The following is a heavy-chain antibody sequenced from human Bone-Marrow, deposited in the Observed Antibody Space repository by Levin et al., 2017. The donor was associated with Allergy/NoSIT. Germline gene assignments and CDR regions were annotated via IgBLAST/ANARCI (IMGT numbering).Heavy chain of an antibody. CDR3: ARRRGTYGGYFDF. CDR2: IDPHDSYT. D-gene: IGHD4-23*01. CDR1: GFDFSSHW. Sequence: RGESLKISCQVSGFDFSSHWINWVRQVPGKGLEWMGNIDPHDSYTNYSPSFRGHVTVSVDRSINTAYLQLSSLKASDTAIYYCARRRGTYGGYFDFWGQGSLIIVSS. J-gene: IGHJ4*02. V-gene: IGHV5-10-1*01.